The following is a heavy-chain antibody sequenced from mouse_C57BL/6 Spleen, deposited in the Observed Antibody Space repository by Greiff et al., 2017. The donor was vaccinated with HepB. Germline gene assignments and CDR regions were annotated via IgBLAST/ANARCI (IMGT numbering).Heavy chain of an antibody. D-gene: IGHD3-2*02. CDR2: INPSSGYT. J-gene: IGHJ3*01. CDR1: GYTFTSYT. V-gene: IGHV1-4*01. CDR3: AREDSSGSFAY. Sequence: VQLQQSGAELARPGASVKMSCKASGYTFTSYTMHWVKQRPGQGLEWIGYINPSSGYTKYNQKFKDKATLTADKSSSTAYMQLSSLTSEDSAVYYGAREDSSGSFAYWGQGTLVTVSA.